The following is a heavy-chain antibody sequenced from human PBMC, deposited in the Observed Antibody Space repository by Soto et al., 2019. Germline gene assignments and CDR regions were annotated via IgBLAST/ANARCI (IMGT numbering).Heavy chain of an antibody. D-gene: IGHD3-22*01. Sequence: GGSLRLSCAASGFTFDGYAMHWVRQAPGKGLEWVSGITWNSGSIGYADSVKGRFTISRDNAKSSLFLQMNSLRAEDTALYYCVKALGDYDSSGFDYWGQGTLVTVSS. J-gene: IGHJ4*02. CDR2: ITWNSGSI. CDR3: VKALGDYDSSGFDY. V-gene: IGHV3-9*01. CDR1: GFTFDGYA.